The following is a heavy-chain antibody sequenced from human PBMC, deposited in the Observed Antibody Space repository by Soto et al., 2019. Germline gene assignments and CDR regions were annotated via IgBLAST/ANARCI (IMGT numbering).Heavy chain of an antibody. CDR2: MNPNSGNT. Sequence: ASVKVSCKASGYTFTSYDINWVRQATGQGLEWMGWMNPNSGNTGYAQKFQGRVTMTRNTSISTAYMELSSLRSEDTAVYYCARTNYDIVVVVAADYYYYYTDVWGKGTTVTVSS. D-gene: IGHD2-15*01. CDR3: ARTNYDIVVVVAADYYYYYTDV. J-gene: IGHJ6*03. CDR1: GYTFTSYD. V-gene: IGHV1-8*01.